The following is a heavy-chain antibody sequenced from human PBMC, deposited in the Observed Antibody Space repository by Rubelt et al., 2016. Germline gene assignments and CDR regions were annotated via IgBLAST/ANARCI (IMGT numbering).Heavy chain of an antibody. CDR2: IYYSGRT. D-gene: IGHD6-6*01. CDR3: ARLSAIAALDY. Sequence: QVQLQESGPGLVKPSETLSLTCTVSGGSISSYYWSWIRQPPGKGLEWIGYIYYSGRTNYNPSLKSRVTITVDTSKNQFSLKLSAVTAADTAVYYCARLSAIAALDYWGQGTLVTVSS. V-gene: IGHV4-59*08. J-gene: IGHJ4*02. CDR1: GGSISSYY.